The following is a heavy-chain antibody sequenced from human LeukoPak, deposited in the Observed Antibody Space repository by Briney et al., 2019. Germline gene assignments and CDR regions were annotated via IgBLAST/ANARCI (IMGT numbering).Heavy chain of an antibody. V-gene: IGHV3-23*01. Sequence: GGSLRLSCAASGFTFSSYGMSWVRQAPGKGLEWVSAISGGGSTYYADSVKGRFTISRDNSKNTLYLQMNSLRAEDTAVYYCAKDADGLYYYYYYMDVWGKGTTVTISS. CDR2: ISGGGST. J-gene: IGHJ6*03. CDR3: AKDADGLYYYYYYMDV. CDR1: GFTFSSYG.